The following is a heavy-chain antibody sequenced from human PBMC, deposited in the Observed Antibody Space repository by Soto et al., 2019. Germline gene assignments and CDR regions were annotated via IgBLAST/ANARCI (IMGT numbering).Heavy chain of an antibody. J-gene: IGHJ4*02. V-gene: IGHV1-8*02. CDR3: ARSQRGYSFAHS. CDR2: MNPNSGNA. Sequence: QVQLVQSGAEVKKPGASVKVSCKASGYIFTSYDINWVRQATGQRLEWMGWMNPNSGNAGSVQKFQGRVTMTRNTSIGTAYMELSSLRSEDTAVYYCARSQRGYSFAHSWGQGTLVSVSS. CDR1: GYIFTSYD. D-gene: IGHD5-18*01.